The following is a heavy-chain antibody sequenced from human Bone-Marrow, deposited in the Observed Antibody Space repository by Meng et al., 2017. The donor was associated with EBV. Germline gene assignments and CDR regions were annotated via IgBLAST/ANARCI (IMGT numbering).Heavy chain of an antibody. Sequence: GQWVGCGEGLGKPGGSLRLSCAASGFTFSDYYMSWIRQAPGKGLEWVSYISSSGSTIYYADSVKGRFTISRDNAKNSLYLQMNSLRAEDTAVYYCAREYIDAWFDPWGQGTLVTVSS. CDR1: GFTFSDYY. CDR2: ISSSGSTI. V-gene: IGHV3-11*01. CDR3: AREYIDAWFDP. D-gene: IGHD3-9*01. J-gene: IGHJ5*02.